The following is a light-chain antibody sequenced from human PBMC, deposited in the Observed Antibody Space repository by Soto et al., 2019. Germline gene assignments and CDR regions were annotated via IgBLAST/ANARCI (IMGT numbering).Light chain of an antibody. CDR3: QQYYSYPRT. V-gene: IGKV1-8*01. J-gene: IGKJ3*01. CDR1: QGISSY. Sequence: AIRMTQSPSSLSASTGDRVTITCRASQGISSYLAWYQQKPGKAPKLLIYAASTLQCGVPSRFSGSGSGTDFTLTISCLQSEDFATYSCQQYYSYPRTFGPGTKVDIK. CDR2: AAS.